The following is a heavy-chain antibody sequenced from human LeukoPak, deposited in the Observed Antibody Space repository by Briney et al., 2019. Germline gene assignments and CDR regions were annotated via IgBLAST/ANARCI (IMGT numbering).Heavy chain of an antibody. J-gene: IGHJ3*02. CDR1: GGSISSNY. CDR3: ARDKHYYGSGSSI. CDR2: IYYSGST. Sequence: SETLSLTCTVSGGSISSNYWSWIRQPPGKGLEWIGYIYYSGSTNYNPSLKSRVTISVDTSKNQFSLKLSSVTAADTAVYYCARDKHYYGSGSSIWGQGTMVTVSS. V-gene: IGHV4-59*01. D-gene: IGHD3-10*01.